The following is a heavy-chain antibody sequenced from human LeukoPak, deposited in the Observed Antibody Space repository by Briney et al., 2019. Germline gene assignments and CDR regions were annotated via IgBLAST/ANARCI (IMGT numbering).Heavy chain of an antibody. V-gene: IGHV4-59*01. D-gene: IGHD4-17*01. CDR1: GGSISYYY. CDR3: AREDPQTTVPEGMDV. CDR2: IYYSGTT. Sequence: SETLSLTCTVSGGSISYYYWSWIRQSPGKGLEWIGYIYYSGTTNYNPSLKSRVTITVDTSKNQFSLQLRSVTAADTAVYYCAREDPQTTVPEGMDVWGQGTTVTVSS. J-gene: IGHJ6*02.